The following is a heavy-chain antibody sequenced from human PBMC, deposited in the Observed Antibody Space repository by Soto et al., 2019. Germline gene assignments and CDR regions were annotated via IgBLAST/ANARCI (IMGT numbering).Heavy chain of an antibody. J-gene: IGHJ3*02. D-gene: IGHD3-22*01. CDR3: ARQGGYYDSSGSENAFDI. Sequence: GESLKISCRGSGYSFTSYWIGWVRQMPGKGLEWMGIIYPGDSDTRYSPSFQGQVTISADKSISTAYLQWSSLKASDTAMYYCARQGGYYDSSGSENAFDIWGQGTMVTVSS. V-gene: IGHV5-51*01. CDR2: IYPGDSDT. CDR1: GYSFTSYW.